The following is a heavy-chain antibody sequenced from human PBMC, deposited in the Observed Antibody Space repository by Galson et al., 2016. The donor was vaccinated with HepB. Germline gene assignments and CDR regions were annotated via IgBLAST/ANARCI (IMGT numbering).Heavy chain of an antibody. V-gene: IGHV3-23*01. CDR3: AKAWSPFY. Sequence: SLRLSCAASGLTFSSYDMSWVRQAPGKGLQCVSSISGSGAGTHYADYVKGRFTISRDNSNNMLYLQMNSLRAEDTGIYDCAKAWSPFYWGQGTLVSVSS. CDR1: GLTFSSYD. CDR2: ISGSGAGT. D-gene: IGHD2-15*01. J-gene: IGHJ4*02.